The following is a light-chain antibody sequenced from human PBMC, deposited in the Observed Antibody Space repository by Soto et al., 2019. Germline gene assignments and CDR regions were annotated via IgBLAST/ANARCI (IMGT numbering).Light chain of an antibody. V-gene: IGKV3-11*01. Sequence: EIVLTQSPATLSLSPGERATLSCRASQSVGSYFAWYQQKPGQAPRLLIYDASNRATGIPARFSGSGSGTDFTLTISSLEPDDFAFYYCQQRGNWPVTFGQVTRVDIK. J-gene: IGKJ1*01. CDR3: QQRGNWPVT. CDR1: QSVGSY. CDR2: DAS.